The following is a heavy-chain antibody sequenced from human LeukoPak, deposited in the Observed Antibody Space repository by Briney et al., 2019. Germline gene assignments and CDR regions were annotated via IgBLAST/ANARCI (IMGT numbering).Heavy chain of an antibody. J-gene: IGHJ4*02. D-gene: IGHD4-11*01. CDR1: GFTFSSYS. CDR2: ISSSSSTI. CDR3: ARVGLHGY. Sequence: GGSLRLSCAASGFTFSSYSMNWVRQAPGKGLEWVSYISSSSSTIYYADSVKGRFTISRDNAKNSLYLQMNSLRAEDTAVYYCARVGLHGYWGQGTLVTVSS. V-gene: IGHV3-48*04.